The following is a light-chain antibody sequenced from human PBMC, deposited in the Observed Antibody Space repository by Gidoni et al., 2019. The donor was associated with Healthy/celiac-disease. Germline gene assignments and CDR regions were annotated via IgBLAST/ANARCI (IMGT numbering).Light chain of an antibody. Sequence: QSVSTQPPSVSAAPGQKVTISCSGSSSNIGNNYVSWYQQLPGTAPKLLIYDNNKRPSGSPDRFSGSKSGTSATLGITGLQTGDEADYYCGTWDSSLSAVVFGGGTKLTVL. CDR3: GTWDSSLSAVV. J-gene: IGLJ2*01. CDR1: SSNIGNNY. V-gene: IGLV1-51*01. CDR2: DNN.